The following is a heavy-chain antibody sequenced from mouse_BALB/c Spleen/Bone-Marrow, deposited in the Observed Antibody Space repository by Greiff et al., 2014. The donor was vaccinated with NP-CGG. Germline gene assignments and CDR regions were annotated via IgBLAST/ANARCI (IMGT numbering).Heavy chain of an antibody. CDR1: GFNIKDTY. J-gene: IGHJ3*01. CDR2: IDPANGNT. D-gene: IGHD1-1*01. Sequence: VQLQQSGAELVKPGASVKLSCTASGFNIKDTYMHWVKQRPEQGLEWIGRIDPANGNTKYDPTFQGKVTITADTSSNTAYLQLSSLTSEDTAVYYCARYYYGSSYFAYWGQGTLVTVSA. CDR3: ARYYYGSSYFAY. V-gene: IGHV14-3*02.